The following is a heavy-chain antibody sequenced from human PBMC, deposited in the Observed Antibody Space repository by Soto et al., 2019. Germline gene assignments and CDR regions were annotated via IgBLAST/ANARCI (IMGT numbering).Heavy chain of an antibody. J-gene: IGHJ4*02. CDR1: GGSIGSSSYY. Sequence: SETLAVTCPVSGGSIGSSSYYWGWIRQPPGKGLEWIGTTSYSGTTYHNPSLKSRVTISVDTSKTHFSLNLSSVTAADTAVYYCARNRHPLRYSNTWYFHYWGQGSLVTVSS. CDR3: ARNRHPLRYSNTWYFHY. V-gene: IGHV4-39*02. D-gene: IGHD3-16*02. CDR2: TSYSGTT.